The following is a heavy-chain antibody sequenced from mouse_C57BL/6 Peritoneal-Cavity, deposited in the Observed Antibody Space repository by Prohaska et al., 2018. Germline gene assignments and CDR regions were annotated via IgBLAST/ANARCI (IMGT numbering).Heavy chain of an antibody. CDR1: GYSFTGYY. CDR2: INPSTGGT. D-gene: IGHD1-1*01. CDR3: ARFRSNYFDY. V-gene: IGHV1-42*01. Sequence: SCKASGYSFTGYYMNWVKQSPEKSLEWIGEINPSTGGTTYNQKFKAKDTLTVDKSSSTAYMQLKSLTSEDSAVYYCARFRSNYFDYWGQGTTLTVSS. J-gene: IGHJ2*01.